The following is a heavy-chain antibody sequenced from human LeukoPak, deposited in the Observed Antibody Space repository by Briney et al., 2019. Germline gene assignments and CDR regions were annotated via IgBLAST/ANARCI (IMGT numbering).Heavy chain of an antibody. J-gene: IGHJ4*02. CDR2: INQDGTDK. Sequence: GGSLRLSCAVSGFTFSTFWMTWVGQAPGKGLEWVATINQDGTDKFYVDSLKGRFTTSRDNAKNSLFLQMDSLRADDTAMYYCARGGNYFVYWGQGTLVTVSS. CDR3: ARGGNYFVY. D-gene: IGHD1-26*01. CDR1: GFTFSTFW. V-gene: IGHV3-7*04.